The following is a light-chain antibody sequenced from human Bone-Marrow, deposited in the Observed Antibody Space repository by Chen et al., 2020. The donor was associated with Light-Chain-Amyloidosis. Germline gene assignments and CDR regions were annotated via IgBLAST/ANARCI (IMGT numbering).Light chain of an antibody. Sequence: SYELTQPPSVSVSPGQTARITCSGDDLPTKYAYWYQQKPGQAPVLVIHRDTERPSGISERFSGSSSGTPATLTRSGVQAEDEADYHCQSADSSGTYEVIFGGGTKLTVL. CDR2: RDT. CDR3: QSADSSGTYEVI. CDR1: DLPTKY. J-gene: IGLJ2*01. V-gene: IGLV3-25*03.